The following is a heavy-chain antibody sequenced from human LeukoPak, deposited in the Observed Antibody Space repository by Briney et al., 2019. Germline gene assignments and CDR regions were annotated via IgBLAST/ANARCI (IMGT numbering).Heavy chain of an antibody. J-gene: IGHJ4*02. CDR3: ARAYYDFWSGTPVFDY. V-gene: IGHV3-21*01. Sequence: GGSLRLSCAASGFTFSSYSMNWVRQAPGKGLEWVSSISSSSSYIYYADSVKGRFTISRDNAKNSLYLQMNSLRAEDTAVYYCARAYYDFWSGTPVFDYWGQGTLVTVSS. CDR2: ISSSSSYI. CDR1: GFTFSSYS. D-gene: IGHD3-3*01.